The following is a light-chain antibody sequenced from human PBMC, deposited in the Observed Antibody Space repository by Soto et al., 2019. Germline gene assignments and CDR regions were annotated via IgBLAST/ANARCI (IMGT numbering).Light chain of an antibody. CDR2: DAS. CDR1: QSVSRY. Sequence: EIVLTQSPATLSLSPGERATLSCRASQSVSRYLGWYQQKPGQAPRLLIYDASNRATDIPARFSGSGSGTDFTLTISSLEPEDFATYYCQHYNSYSEAFGQGTKVELK. J-gene: IGKJ1*01. V-gene: IGKV3-11*01. CDR3: QHYNSYSEA.